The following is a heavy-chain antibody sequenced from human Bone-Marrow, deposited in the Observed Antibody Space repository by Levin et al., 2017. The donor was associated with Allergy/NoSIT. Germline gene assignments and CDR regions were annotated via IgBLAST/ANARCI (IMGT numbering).Heavy chain of an antibody. D-gene: IGHD3-3*01. CDR1: GFTFRSYA. J-gene: IGHJ4*02. CDR2: ISGSGSGT. CDR3: AKDRSGSRWRGDLDY. V-gene: IGHV3-23*01. Sequence: GGSLRLSCAASGFTFRSYAFTWVRQAPGKGLEWVSTISGSGSGTYFADSVKGRFTISRDNSKNTLYLQMNSLRAEDTAVYYCAKDRSGSRWRGDLDYWGQGTLVTVSS.